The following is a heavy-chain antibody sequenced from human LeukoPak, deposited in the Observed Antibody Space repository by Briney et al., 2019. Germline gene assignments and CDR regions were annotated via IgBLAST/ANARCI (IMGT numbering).Heavy chain of an antibody. CDR3: AKDLTKTPDYDFWSGQDY. CDR1: GFTFSSYG. D-gene: IGHD3-3*01. CDR2: IRYDGSNK. V-gene: IGHV3-30*02. Sequence: GGSLRLSCAASGFTFSSYGMHWVRQAPGKGLEWVAFIRYDGSNKYYADSVKGRFTISRDNSKNTLYLQMNSLRAEDTAVYYCAKDLTKTPDYDFWSGQDYWGQGTLVTVSS. J-gene: IGHJ4*02.